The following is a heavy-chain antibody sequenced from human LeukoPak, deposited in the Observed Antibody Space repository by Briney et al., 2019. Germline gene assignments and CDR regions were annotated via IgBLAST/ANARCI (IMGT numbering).Heavy chain of an antibody. CDR1: GGSISSSSYY. Sequence: SETLSLTCTVSGGSISSSSYYWGWIRQPPGKGLEWIGSIYYSGSTYYNPSLKSRVTISVDTSKNQFSLKLGSVTAADTAVYYCARRRLKNAGGWFDPWGQGTLVTVSS. V-gene: IGHV4-39*01. CDR2: IYYSGST. J-gene: IGHJ5*02. CDR3: ARRRLKNAGGWFDP. D-gene: IGHD2-15*01.